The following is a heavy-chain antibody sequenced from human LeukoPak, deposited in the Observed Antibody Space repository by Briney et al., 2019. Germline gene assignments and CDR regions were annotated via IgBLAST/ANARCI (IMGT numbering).Heavy chain of an antibody. CDR2: SGST. J-gene: IGHJ6*02. V-gene: IGHV4-59*01. CDR1: GGSFSDYY. D-gene: IGHD3-10*01. Sequence: SETQSLTCTVSGGSFSDYYWTWLRQPPGEGLEWIGYSGSTNYNPSLKSRVTISIDTSKRHFSLTLSSVTAADTAVYYCARTRRHYYGSGKNLTPWPAGLDAWGQGTTVIVS. CDR3: ARTRRHYYGSGKNLTPWPAGLDA.